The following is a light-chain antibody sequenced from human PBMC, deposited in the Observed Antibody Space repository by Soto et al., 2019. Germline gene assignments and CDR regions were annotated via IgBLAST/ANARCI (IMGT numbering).Light chain of an antibody. CDR3: QQYKSYPWT. CDR2: KAS. V-gene: IGKV1-5*03. CDR1: QSISSW. J-gene: IGKJ1*01. Sequence: DIQMTQSPSTLSASVGDRVTITCRASQSISSWLAWYQQKPGKAPKLLIYKASSLESGVPSRFSGSGSGTEVTLTISSLQPDDFATYYGQQYKSYPWTFGQGTKVEIK.